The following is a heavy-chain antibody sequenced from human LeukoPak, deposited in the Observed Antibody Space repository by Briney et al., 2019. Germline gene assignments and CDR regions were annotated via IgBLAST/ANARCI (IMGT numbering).Heavy chain of an antibody. CDR3: ARVRWLQLGHFDY. Sequence: SETLSLTCTVSGGSISSYYWSWIRQPAGKGLECIGPIYTTGNTNYNPSLKSRVTMSVDTSKNQFSLKLRSVTAADTAVYYCARVRWLQLGHFDYWGQGSLVAVSS. CDR1: GGSISSYY. J-gene: IGHJ4*02. CDR2: IYTTGNT. D-gene: IGHD5-24*01. V-gene: IGHV4-4*07.